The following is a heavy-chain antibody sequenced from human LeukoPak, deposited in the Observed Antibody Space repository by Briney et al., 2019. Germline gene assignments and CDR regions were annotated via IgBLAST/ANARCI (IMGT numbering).Heavy chain of an antibody. CDR2: IYHSCST. CDR1: GGSISSGGYS. CDR3: AAIVVVPAASASWFDP. D-gene: IGHD2-2*01. Sequence: SETLSLTCAVSGGSISSGGYSWSWIRQPPGKGLEWIGYIYHSCSTYYNPCVKSRATISVNRSNTQFSLKLSSGTAADMAVYYCAAIVVVPAASASWFDPWGQGTLVTVSS. V-gene: IGHV4-30-2*01. J-gene: IGHJ5*02.